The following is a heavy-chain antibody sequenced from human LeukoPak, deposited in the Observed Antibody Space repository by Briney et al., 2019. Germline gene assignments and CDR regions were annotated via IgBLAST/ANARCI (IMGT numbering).Heavy chain of an antibody. D-gene: IGHD1-26*01. CDR2: ISAYNGNT. CDR3: ARDAVGATTSPPYWYFDL. Sequence: GASVKVSCKASGYTFTSYGISWVRQAPGKGLEWMGWISAYNGNTNYAQKLQGRVTMTTDTSTSTAYMELRSLRSDDTAVYYCARDAVGATTSPPYWYFDLWGRGTLVTVSS. CDR1: GYTFTSYG. J-gene: IGHJ2*01. V-gene: IGHV1-18*01.